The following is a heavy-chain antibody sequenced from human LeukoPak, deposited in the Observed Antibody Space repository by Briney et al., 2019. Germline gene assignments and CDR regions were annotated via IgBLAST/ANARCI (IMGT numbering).Heavy chain of an antibody. CDR1: GFSFSVYA. Sequence: GGSLRLSCAASGFSFSVYAMHWVRQALGKGLEWVAFIRNDGSNENYADSVKGRFTISRDKSKNTLYLQMNSLRAEDTAVYYCAKDRGDLPPYFDYWGQGTLVTVSS. CDR3: AKDRGDLPPYFDY. V-gene: IGHV3-30*02. J-gene: IGHJ4*02. CDR2: IRNDGSNE. D-gene: IGHD2-21*02.